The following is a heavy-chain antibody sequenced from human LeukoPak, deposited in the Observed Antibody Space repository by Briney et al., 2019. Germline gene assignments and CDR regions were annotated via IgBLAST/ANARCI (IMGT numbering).Heavy chain of an antibody. V-gene: IGHV1-2*02. Sequence: ASVKVSCKASGYTFTGYYMHWVRQAPGQGLEWMGWINPNSGGTNYAQKFQGRVTMTRDTSISTAYMELSRLRSDDTAVYNCARGLDGPDHPYYYYYMDVWAKGPRSPSP. CDR2: INPNSGGT. CDR3: ARGLDGPDHPYYYYYMDV. J-gene: IGHJ6*03. CDR1: GYTFTGYY. D-gene: IGHD1-14*01.